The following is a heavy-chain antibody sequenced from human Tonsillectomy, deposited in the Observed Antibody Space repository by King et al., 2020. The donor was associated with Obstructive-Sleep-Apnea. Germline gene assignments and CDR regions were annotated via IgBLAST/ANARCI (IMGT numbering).Heavy chain of an antibody. Sequence: QLQESGPGLVKPSETLSLTCIVSGGSIGSSSYYWGWIRQSPGKGLEWIGSINYSCITYYNPSLRSRVTLSVDTSKNQLSLRLTSVTAADTAVYYCARLDIEYSYQYGMDVWGQGTTVSVSS. CDR3: ARLDIEYSYQYGMDV. CDR2: INYSCIT. V-gene: IGHV4-39*07. CDR1: GGSIGSSSYY. D-gene: IGHD2-2*03. J-gene: IGHJ6*02.